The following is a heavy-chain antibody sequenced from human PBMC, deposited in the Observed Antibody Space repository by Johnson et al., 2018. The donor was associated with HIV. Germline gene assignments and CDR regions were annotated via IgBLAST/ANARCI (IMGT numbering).Heavy chain of an antibody. J-gene: IGHJ3*02. V-gene: IGHV3-30*02. Sequence: VQLMESGGGVVRPGGSLRLSCAASGFSFDDYGMSWVRQPPGKGLEWVTFIRYDGSNEYYGDSVKDRFTISRDNAKNTVYLQMNSLRVEDTAVYYCAKDMTAYYNFWSGYDQAFDIWGQGTMVTVSS. CDR3: AKDMTAYYNFWSGYDQAFDI. CDR2: IRYDGSNE. D-gene: IGHD3-3*01. CDR1: GFSFDDYG.